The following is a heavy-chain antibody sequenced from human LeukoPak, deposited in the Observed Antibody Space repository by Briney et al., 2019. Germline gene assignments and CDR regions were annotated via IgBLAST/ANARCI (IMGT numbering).Heavy chain of an antibody. Sequence: GGSLRLSCAASGFTFSSYVMNWVRQAPGKGLEWVSGISDSGGGTYYADSVKGRFTISRDNSKNTLYLQMNSLRAEDTAVYYCAKAESVYGSGGSYYFDFWGQGTLVTVSS. CDR3: AKAESVYGSGGSYYFDF. V-gene: IGHV3-23*01. CDR2: ISDSGGGT. J-gene: IGHJ4*02. CDR1: GFTFSSYV. D-gene: IGHD3-10*01.